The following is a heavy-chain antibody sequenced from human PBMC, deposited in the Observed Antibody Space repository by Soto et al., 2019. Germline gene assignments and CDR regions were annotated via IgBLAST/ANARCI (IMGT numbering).Heavy chain of an antibody. CDR2: IYHSGAT. CDR1: DESIDTAGYY. CDR3: SRGDY. Sequence: QVQLQESGPRLVRPSQTLSLTCTVSDESIDTAGYYWTWIRQRPGRGLEWLGFIYHSGATYYSSSMKSRLSISIDRSQNQFSLKVTSVTAADTAVYFCSRGDYWGQGMLVTVSS. V-gene: IGHV4-31*03. J-gene: IGHJ4*02.